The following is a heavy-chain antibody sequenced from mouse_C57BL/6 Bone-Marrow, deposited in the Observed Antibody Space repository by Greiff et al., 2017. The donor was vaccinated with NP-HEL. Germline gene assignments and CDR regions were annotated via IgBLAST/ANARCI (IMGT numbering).Heavy chain of an antibody. Sequence: QVQLQQPGAELVKPGASVKLSCKASGYTFTSYWMQWVKQRPGQGLEWIGEIDPSDSYTNYHQKFKGKATLTVDTSSSTAYMQLSSLTSEDSAVYYCAREFYYDYRVDYWGQGTTLTVSS. D-gene: IGHD2-4*01. CDR1: GYTFTSYW. V-gene: IGHV1-50*01. J-gene: IGHJ2*01. CDR2: IDPSDSYT. CDR3: AREFYYDYRVDY.